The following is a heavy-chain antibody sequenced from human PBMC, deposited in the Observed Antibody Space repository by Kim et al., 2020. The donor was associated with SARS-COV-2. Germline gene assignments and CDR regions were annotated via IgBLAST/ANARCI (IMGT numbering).Heavy chain of an antibody. CDR2: ISWNSGSI. CDR1: VFTFDNYA. J-gene: IGHJ3*02. D-gene: IGHD1-26*01. CDR3: AKDMSYSGSFNDAFDI. V-gene: IGHV3-9*01. Sequence: GGSLRLSCAASVFTFDNYAMHWVRQAPGKGLEWVSGISWNSGSIGYADSVKGRFTISRDNAKNSLYLQMNSLRAEDTALYYCAKDMSYSGSFNDAFDIWGQGTMVTVSS.